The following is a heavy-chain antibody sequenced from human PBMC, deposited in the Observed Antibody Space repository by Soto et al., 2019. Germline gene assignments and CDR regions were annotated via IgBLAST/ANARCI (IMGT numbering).Heavy chain of an antibody. D-gene: IGHD2-8*01. CDR3: ARLHAYCTNGVCYLDY. J-gene: IGHJ4*02. CDR1: GFTFSSYE. V-gene: IGHV3-48*03. CDR2: ISSSGSTI. Sequence: GGSLRLSCAASGFTFSSYEMKWVRHAPGKGLEWVSYISSSGSTIYYADSVKGRFTISRDNAKNSLYLQMNSLRAEDTAVYYCARLHAYCTNGVCYLDYWGQGTLVTVSS.